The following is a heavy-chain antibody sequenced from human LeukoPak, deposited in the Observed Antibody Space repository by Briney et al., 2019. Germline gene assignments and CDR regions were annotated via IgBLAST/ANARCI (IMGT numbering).Heavy chain of an antibody. CDR1: GGSISSSSYY. Sequence: TSETLSLTCTVSGGSISSSSYYWSWIRQPAGKGLEWIGRIYSSGNTNYNPSLKSRVTISLDTSKNQFSLNLSSVTAADTAVYYCAGEVGGSWFDPWGLGTLVTVSS. V-gene: IGHV4-61*02. CDR3: AGEVGGSWFDP. J-gene: IGHJ5*02. D-gene: IGHD1-26*01. CDR2: IYSSGNT.